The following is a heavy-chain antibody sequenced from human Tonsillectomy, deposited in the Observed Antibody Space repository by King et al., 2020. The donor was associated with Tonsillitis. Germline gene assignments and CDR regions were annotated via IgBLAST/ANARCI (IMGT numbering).Heavy chain of an antibody. CDR2: IYYSGNT. CDR3: ARSYSSTYYRNTEYFQH. V-gene: IGHV4-39*01. CDR1: GGSITSSSYY. Sequence: LQLQESGPGLVKPSETLSLTCTVSGGSITSSSYYWGWIRQPPGKGLEWIGSIYYSGNTYYNPSLKSRVTISVDTTKNQFSLKLTSVTAADTAVYYCARSYSSTYYRNTEYFQHWGQGTLVTVSS. D-gene: IGHD6-13*01. J-gene: IGHJ1*01.